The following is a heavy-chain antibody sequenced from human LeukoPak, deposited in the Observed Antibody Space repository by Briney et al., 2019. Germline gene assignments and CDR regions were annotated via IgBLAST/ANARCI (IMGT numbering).Heavy chain of an antibody. CDR2: IKQDGSEK. CDR3: ARDRFHYDSGVQEAFDI. CDR1: GFTFSSYW. Sequence: PGGSLRLSCAASGFTFSSYWMSWVRQAPGKGLEWVANIKQDGSEKYYVDSVKGRFTISRDNAKNSLYLQMNSLRAEDTAVYYCARDRFHYDSGVQEAFDIWGQGTMVTVSS. J-gene: IGHJ3*02. V-gene: IGHV3-7*01. D-gene: IGHD3-22*01.